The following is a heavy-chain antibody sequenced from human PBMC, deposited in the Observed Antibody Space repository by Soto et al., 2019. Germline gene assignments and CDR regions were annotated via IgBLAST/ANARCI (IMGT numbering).Heavy chain of an antibody. V-gene: IGHV3-23*01. Sequence: GGSLRLSCAASGFTFSSYAMSWVRQAPGKGLEWVSAISGSGDSKYYTDSAKGRFTISRDNSKNTLYLQMNSLRAEDSAVYTCAKYLAFYSIPSDYWGQGTLGTVSS. CDR3: AKYLAFYSIPSDY. CDR2: ISGSGDSK. CDR1: GFTFSSYA. D-gene: IGHD3-3*02. J-gene: IGHJ4*02.